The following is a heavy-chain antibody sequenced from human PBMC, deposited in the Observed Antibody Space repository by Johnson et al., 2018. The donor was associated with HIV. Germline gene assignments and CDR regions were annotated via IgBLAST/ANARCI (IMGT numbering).Heavy chain of an antibody. CDR2: IKSKTDGGTT. Sequence: MLLVESGGGVVQPGRSLRLSCAASGFTFSNAWMSWVRQAPGKGLELVGRIKSKTDGGTTDYAAPVKGRFTISRDNSKNTLYLQMNSLRAEDTAVYYCARGVDGAFDIWGQGTMVTVSS. D-gene: IGHD3-10*01. V-gene: IGHV3-15*01. CDR3: ARGVDGAFDI. J-gene: IGHJ3*02. CDR1: GFTFSNAW.